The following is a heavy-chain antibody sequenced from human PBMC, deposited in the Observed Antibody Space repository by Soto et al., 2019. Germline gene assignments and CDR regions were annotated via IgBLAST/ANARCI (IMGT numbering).Heavy chain of an antibody. CDR1: GGSISSYY. CDR3: ARTPAVGDYGDYNNWFDP. CDR2: IYTSGST. Sequence: QVQLQESGPGLVKPSETLSLTSTVSGGSISSYYWSWIRQPAGKGLEWIGRIYTSGSTNYNPSLKSRVTMSVDTSKNQFSLKLSSVTAADTAVYYCARTPAVGDYGDYNNWFDPWGQGTLVTVSS. V-gene: IGHV4-4*07. D-gene: IGHD4-17*01. J-gene: IGHJ5*02.